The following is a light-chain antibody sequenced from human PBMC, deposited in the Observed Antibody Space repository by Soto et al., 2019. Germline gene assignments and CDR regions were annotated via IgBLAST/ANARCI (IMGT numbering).Light chain of an antibody. V-gene: IGKV1-9*01. CDR1: QDISIY. J-gene: IGKJ4*01. CDR2: AAS. Sequence: IPLTKSPSSLSASVGDRVTITCRASQDISIYLAWYQQEPGKAPKLLIYAASTLQSGVPSRFSGSGSGTDFTLSIIILQPEDFATYYCQQVNAYPSTFGGGTKVEI. CDR3: QQVNAYPST.